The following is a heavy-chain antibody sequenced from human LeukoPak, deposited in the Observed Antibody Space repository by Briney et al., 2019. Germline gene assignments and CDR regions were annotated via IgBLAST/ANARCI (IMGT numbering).Heavy chain of an antibody. J-gene: IGHJ4*02. D-gene: IGHD3-9*01. V-gene: IGHV3-21*01. CDR3: ARGHYDVLAASYKWTPDY. CDR1: GFTFNTFN. Sequence: GGSLRLSCAASGFTFNTFNMNWVRQAPGKGLEWVSSITSGGDYIYYADSVKGRFTSSRDNAKNSLSMQLNSLRVEDTAVYYCARGHYDVLAASYKWTPDYWGQGTLVTVSS. CDR2: ITSGGDYI.